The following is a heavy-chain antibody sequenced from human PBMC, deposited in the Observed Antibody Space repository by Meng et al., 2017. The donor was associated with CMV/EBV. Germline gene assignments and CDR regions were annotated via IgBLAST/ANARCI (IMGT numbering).Heavy chain of an antibody. Sequence: QVQLVPSGAKVKKTRDSVEGSCKASCYTFTSYCISWVPQAPGQGLQWMGGISAYNGNTNYAQKLQGRVTMTTDTSTSTAYMELRSLRSDDTAVYYCARVGGGNWFEPWGQGTLVTVSS. D-gene: IGHD3-16*01. CDR2: ISAYNGNT. CDR1: CYTFTSYC. V-gene: IGHV1-18*01. CDR3: ARVGGGNWFEP. J-gene: IGHJ5*02.